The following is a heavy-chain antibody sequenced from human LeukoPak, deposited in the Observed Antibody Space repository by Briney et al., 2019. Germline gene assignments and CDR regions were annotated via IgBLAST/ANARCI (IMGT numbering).Heavy chain of an antibody. CDR2: IYYSGST. D-gene: IGHD2-15*01. J-gene: IGHJ4*02. CDR1: GFTFSSYA. CDR3: ARDMGSAGGFDY. V-gene: IGHV4-59*01. Sequence: GSLRLSCAASGFTFSSYAMSWIRQPPGKGLEWIGYIYYSGSTNYDPSLKSRVTISVDTSKNHFSLKLTSVTAADTAVYYCARDMGSAGGFDYWGQGTLVTVSS.